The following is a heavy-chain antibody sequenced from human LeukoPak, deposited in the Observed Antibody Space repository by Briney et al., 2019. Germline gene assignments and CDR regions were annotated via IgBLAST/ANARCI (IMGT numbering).Heavy chain of an antibody. CDR1: GYNFNSYW. D-gene: IGHD3-22*01. Sequence: GALTISCKGSGYNFNSYWLGWGRQMTGKGVGLMGIIYPGYSDTRYSPSFQGQVTISADKSISTVYLQWSSLKASDTAMYYCARLSYEEGYFDYWGQGTLVTVPS. CDR3: ARLSYEEGYFDY. J-gene: IGHJ4*02. V-gene: IGHV5-51*01. CDR2: IYPGYSDT.